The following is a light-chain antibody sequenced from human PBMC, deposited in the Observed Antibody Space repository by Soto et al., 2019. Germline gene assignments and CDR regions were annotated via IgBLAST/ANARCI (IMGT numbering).Light chain of an antibody. Sequence: DIQMTRAPSSLSACLGDRVSITCRASQSISTWLAWYQQNPGKAPKLLIYDASSLESGVPSRFSGSGSGTEFTLTISSLQPDDFATYYCQQYNTYWTFGQGTKVDI. CDR2: DAS. CDR3: QQYNTYWT. CDR1: QSISTW. J-gene: IGKJ1*01. V-gene: IGKV1-5*01.